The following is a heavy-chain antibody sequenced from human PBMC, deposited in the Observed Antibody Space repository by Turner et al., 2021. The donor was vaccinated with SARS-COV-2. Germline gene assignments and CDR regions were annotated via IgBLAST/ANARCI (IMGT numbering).Heavy chain of an antibody. CDR2: ISYDGSNK. V-gene: IGHV3-30*04. J-gene: IGHJ6*02. Sequence: VQLVESGGGLVQPGGSLRLSCAASGFTFSSYAMHWVRQAPGKGLEWVAVISYDGSNKYYADSVKGRFTISRDNSKNTLYLQMNSLRAEDTAVYYCAGYGSGSNDYGLDVWGQGTTVTVSS. CDR1: GFTFSSYA. D-gene: IGHD3-10*01. CDR3: AGYGSGSNDYGLDV.